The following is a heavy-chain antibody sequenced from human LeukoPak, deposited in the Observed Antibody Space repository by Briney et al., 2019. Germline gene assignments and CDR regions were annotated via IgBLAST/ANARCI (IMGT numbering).Heavy chain of an antibody. J-gene: IGHJ4*02. D-gene: IGHD2-2*01. CDR2: ISYDGRNK. Sequence: PGGSLRLSCAASGFTFNNYGMHWVRQALGKGLEWVAVISYDGRNKHYPDSVKGRFTISRDISTDTLWLQMDSLRTEDTAVYYCAKGPLRGTAAAIDYWGQGTLVTVSS. V-gene: IGHV3-30*18. CDR3: AKGPLRGTAAAIDY. CDR1: GFTFNNYG.